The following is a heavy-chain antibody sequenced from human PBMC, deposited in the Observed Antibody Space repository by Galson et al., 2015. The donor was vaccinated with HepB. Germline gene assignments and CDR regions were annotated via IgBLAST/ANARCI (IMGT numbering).Heavy chain of an antibody. CDR3: AREEEVQVAYCGGDCYSPFDY. D-gene: IGHD2-21*01. J-gene: IGHJ4*02. Sequence: CAISGDSVSSNSAAWNWIRQSPSRGLEWLGRTYYRSKWSNDYAVSVKSRITINPDTSKNQFSLQLNSVTPEDTAVYYCAREEEVQVAYCGGDCYSPFDYWGQGTLVTVSS. V-gene: IGHV6-1*01. CDR2: TYYRSKWSN. CDR1: GDSVSSNSAA.